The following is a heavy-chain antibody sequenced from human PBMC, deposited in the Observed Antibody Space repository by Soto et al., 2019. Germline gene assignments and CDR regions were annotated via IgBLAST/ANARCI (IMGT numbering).Heavy chain of an antibody. CDR1: GFTFSSYA. J-gene: IGHJ4*02. Sequence: EVQLVESGGGLVQPGGSLRLSCAASGFTFSSYAMHWVRQAPGKGLEYVSAISSNGGSTDYANSVKGRFTISRDNSKNTVDLQMCSLRAEDMAVYSCSRGGRGSEFGCWGQVTLVTVSS. D-gene: IGHD5-12*01. CDR3: SRGGRGSEFGC. CDR2: ISSNGGST. V-gene: IGHV3-64*01.